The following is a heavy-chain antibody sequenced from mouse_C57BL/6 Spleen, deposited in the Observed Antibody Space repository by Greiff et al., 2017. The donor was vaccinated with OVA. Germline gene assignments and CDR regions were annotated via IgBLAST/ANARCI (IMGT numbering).Heavy chain of an antibody. J-gene: IGHJ2*01. Sequence: EVKLQESGPGLVKPSQTVFLTCTVTGISITTGNYRWSWIRQFPGHKLEWIGYIYYSGTITYNPSLTSRTTITRDTPKNQFFLEMNSLTAEDTATYYCARGSYGTFYFDYWGQGTTLTVSS. CDR3: ARGSYGTFYFDY. V-gene: IGHV3-5*01. D-gene: IGHD1-1*01. CDR1: GISITTGNYR. CDR2: IYYSGTI.